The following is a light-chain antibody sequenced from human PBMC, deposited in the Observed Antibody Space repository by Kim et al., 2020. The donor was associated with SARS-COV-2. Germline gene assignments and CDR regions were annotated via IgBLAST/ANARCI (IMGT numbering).Light chain of an antibody. Sequence: VSPGERATLSCRASQSVGANLAWYQQKPGQAPRLLIFGASTRATGVPARFSGSGSGTEFTLTISSLQSEDFAVYYCQQYNNWPPYTFGQGTKLEIK. CDR2: GAS. V-gene: IGKV3-15*01. CDR3: QQYNNWPPYT. J-gene: IGKJ2*01. CDR1: QSVGAN.